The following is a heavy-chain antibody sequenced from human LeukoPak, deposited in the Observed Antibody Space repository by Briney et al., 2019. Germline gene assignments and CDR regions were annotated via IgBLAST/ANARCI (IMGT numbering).Heavy chain of an antibody. Sequence: SETLSLTCAVYGGSFSDYSWSWIRQPPGKGXXXXXXINHSGSTNYNPSLKSRVTISVDTSKNQFSLKLSSVTAADTAVYYCARGSEAMIVVAIDYWGQGTLVTVSS. D-gene: IGHD3-22*01. CDR2: INHSGST. CDR3: ARGSEAMIVVAIDY. CDR1: GGSFSDYS. J-gene: IGHJ4*02. V-gene: IGHV4-34*01.